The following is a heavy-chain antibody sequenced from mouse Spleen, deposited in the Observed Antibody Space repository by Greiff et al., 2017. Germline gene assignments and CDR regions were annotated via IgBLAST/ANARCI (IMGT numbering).Heavy chain of an antibody. Sequence: QVQLQQSGPSLVQPSQSLSITCTVSGFSLTSYGVHWVRQSPGKGLEWLGVIWRGGSTDYNAAFMSRLSITKDNSKSQVFFKMNSLQADDTAIYYCAKKIDDYEGAMDYWGQGTSVTVSS. J-gene: IGHJ4*01. CDR3: AKKIDDYEGAMDY. CDR1: GFSLTSYG. D-gene: IGHD2-4*01. CDR2: IWRGGST. V-gene: IGHV2-5-1*01.